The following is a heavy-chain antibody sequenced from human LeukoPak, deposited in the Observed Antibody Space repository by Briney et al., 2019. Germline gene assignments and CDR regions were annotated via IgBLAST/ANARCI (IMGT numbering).Heavy chain of an antibody. CDR1: GGSISSSSYY. CDR2: IYYSGST. J-gene: IGHJ3*02. D-gene: IGHD3-22*01. Sequence: SETLSLTCTVSGGSISSSSYYWGWIRQPPGKGLEWIGSIYYSGSTYYNPSLKSRVTISVDTSKNQFSLKLSSVTAADTAVYYCARRFYYDSSGYMDAFDIWGQGTMVTVSS. V-gene: IGHV4-39*01. CDR3: ARRFYYDSSGYMDAFDI.